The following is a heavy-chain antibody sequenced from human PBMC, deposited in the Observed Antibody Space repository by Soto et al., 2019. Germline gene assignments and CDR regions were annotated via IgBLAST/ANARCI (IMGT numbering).Heavy chain of an antibody. D-gene: IGHD6-19*01. Sequence: QVQLQESGPGLMKPSGTLSLTCAVSGGSISANWWSWVRQPPGKGLEWIGEIYHNGRTNYNPSLKNRVTMSLDKSQNYFSLNLNSVTAADTAVYYCARHIAVSGTRGFDFWGQGTLVTVSS. CDR2: IYHNGRT. J-gene: IGHJ4*02. CDR3: ARHIAVSGTRGFDF. CDR1: GGSISANW. V-gene: IGHV4-4*02.